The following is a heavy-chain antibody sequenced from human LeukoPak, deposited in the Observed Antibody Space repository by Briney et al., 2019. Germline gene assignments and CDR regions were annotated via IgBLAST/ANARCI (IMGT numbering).Heavy chain of an antibody. D-gene: IGHD3-10*01. Sequence: GASVKVSCKASGYTFTSYYMHWVRQAPGKGLEWMGGFDPEDGETIYAQKFQGRVTMTEDTSTDTAYMELSSLRSEDTAVYYCVISNRGFDPWGQGTLVTVSS. CDR1: GYTFTSYY. CDR2: FDPEDGET. CDR3: VISNRGFDP. V-gene: IGHV1-24*01. J-gene: IGHJ5*02.